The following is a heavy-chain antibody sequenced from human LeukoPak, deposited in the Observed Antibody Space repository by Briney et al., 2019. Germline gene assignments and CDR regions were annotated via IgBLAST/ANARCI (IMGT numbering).Heavy chain of an antibody. Sequence: SETLSLTCTVSGGSISSSSYYWGWIRQPPGKGLEWIGSIYYSGSTYYNPSLKSRVTISVDTSKNQFSLKLSSATAADTAVYYCARLMDSSSSVDYWGQGTLVTVSS. J-gene: IGHJ4*02. D-gene: IGHD6-6*01. CDR3: ARLMDSSSSVDY. CDR1: GGSISSSSYY. V-gene: IGHV4-39*01. CDR2: IYYSGST.